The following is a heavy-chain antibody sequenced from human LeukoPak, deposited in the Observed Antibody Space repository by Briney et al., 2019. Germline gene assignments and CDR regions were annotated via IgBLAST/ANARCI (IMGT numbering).Heavy chain of an antibody. CDR1: GGSFSGYY. V-gene: IGHV4-34*01. Sequence: SETLSLTCAVYGGSFSGYYWRWIRQPPGKGLEWIGEINHSGSTNYNPSLKSRVTISVDTSKNQFSLKLSSVTAADTAVYYCARGQPHYGPGAAWFDPWGQGTLVTVSS. J-gene: IGHJ5*02. D-gene: IGHD3-10*01. CDR2: INHSGST. CDR3: ARGQPHYGPGAAWFDP.